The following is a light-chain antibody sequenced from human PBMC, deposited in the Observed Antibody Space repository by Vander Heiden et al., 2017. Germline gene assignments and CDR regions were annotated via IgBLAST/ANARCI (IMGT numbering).Light chain of an antibody. Sequence: SYELTQPPSVSVSPGQTASITCSGDKVGDQYACWYPQDPGQSPVLVIYQDSKRPSGIPERFSGSNSGNTATLTISGTQARDEADYYCQAWDSSTANWVFGGGTKLTVL. CDR2: QDS. J-gene: IGLJ3*02. CDR1: KVGDQY. V-gene: IGLV3-1*01. CDR3: QAWDSSTANWV.